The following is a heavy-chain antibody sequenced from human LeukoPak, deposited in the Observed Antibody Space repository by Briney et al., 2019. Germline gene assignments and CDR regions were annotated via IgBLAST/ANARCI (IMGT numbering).Heavy chain of an antibody. V-gene: IGHV3-7*01. CDR1: AFTFGSYW. CDR3: ARDRGYSSFDY. D-gene: IGHD4-23*01. Sequence: GGSLRLSCEASAFTFGSYWMSWDRQAPGEGLEWVAKIKEDGSEISYVESVKGRFTISRDKAKNSLFLQMNSLRVEDTAVYYCARDRGYSSFDYWGQGTLVTVSS. J-gene: IGHJ4*02. CDR2: IKEDGSEI.